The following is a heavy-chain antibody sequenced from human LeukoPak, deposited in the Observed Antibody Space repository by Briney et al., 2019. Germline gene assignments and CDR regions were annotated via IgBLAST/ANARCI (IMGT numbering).Heavy chain of an antibody. J-gene: IGHJ3*02. CDR1: GFTFSSYG. V-gene: IGHV3-33*01. CDR2: IWYDGSNK. D-gene: IGHD6-19*01. Sequence: PGRSLRLSCAASGFTFSSYGMHWVRQAPGKGLEWVAVIWYDGSNKYYADSVKGRFTISRDNSKNTLYLQMNSLRAEDTAVYYCARAGLPYIAVAGTFDIWGQGTMVTVSS. CDR3: ARAGLPYIAVAGTFDI.